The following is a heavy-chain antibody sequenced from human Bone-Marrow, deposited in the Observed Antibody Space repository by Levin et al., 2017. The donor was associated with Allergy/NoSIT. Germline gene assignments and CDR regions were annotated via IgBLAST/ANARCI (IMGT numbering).Heavy chain of an antibody. CDR3: VREQGSGYYRTADY. D-gene: IGHD3-3*01. Sequence: TGGSLRLSCVASGFTLSSHGMHWVRQAPGKGLEWLAVITYAGYAGSNKNYADSVKGRFTISRDTSKSTVSLQMNSLRPEDTAVYYCVREQGSGYYRTADYWGQGTLVTVSS. V-gene: IGHV3-30-3*01. CDR2: ITYAGYAGSNK. CDR1: GFTLSSHG. J-gene: IGHJ4*02.